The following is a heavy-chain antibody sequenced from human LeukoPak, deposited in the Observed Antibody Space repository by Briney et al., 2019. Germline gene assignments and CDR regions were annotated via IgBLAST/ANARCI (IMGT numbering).Heavy chain of an antibody. CDR2: IIPIFGTA. V-gene: IGHV1-69*06. D-gene: IGHD2-15*01. CDR3: AREKPVLAAASDAFDI. J-gene: IGHJ3*02. Sequence: SVKVSCKASGGTFSSYAISWVRQAPGQGLEWMGGIIPIFGTANYAQKFQGRVTITADKSTSTAYMELSSLRSEDTAVYYCAREKPVLAAASDAFDIWGQGTMVTVSS. CDR1: GGTFSSYA.